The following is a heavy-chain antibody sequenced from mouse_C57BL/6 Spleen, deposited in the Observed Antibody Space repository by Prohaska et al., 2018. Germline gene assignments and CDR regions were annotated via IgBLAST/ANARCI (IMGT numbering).Heavy chain of an antibody. J-gene: IGHJ2*01. CDR3: AIITTVVAFDY. Sequence: QVQLQQPGAELVMPGASVKLSCKASGYTFTSYWMHWVKQRHGQGIEWIGEIDPSDSYTNYNQKFKGKATLTVDKSSSTAYMQLSSLTSEDSAVYYCAIITTVVAFDYWGQGTTLTVSS. CDR1: GYTFTSYW. D-gene: IGHD1-1*01. CDR2: IDPSDSYT. V-gene: IGHV1-69*01.